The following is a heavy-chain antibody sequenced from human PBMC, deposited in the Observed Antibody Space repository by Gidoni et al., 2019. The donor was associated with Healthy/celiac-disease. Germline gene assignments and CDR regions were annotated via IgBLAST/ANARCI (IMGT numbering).Heavy chain of an antibody. CDR2: ISYDGSNK. CDR1: VFTFSSYA. D-gene: IGHD1-26*01. Sequence: QVQLVESGGGVVQPGRSLRLSCAASVFTFSSYAMHWVRQAPGKGLEWVAVISYDGSNKYYADSVKGRFTISRDNSKNTLYLQMNSLRAEDTAVYYCARDRGELLLDYWGQGTLVTVSS. V-gene: IGHV3-30-3*01. J-gene: IGHJ4*02. CDR3: ARDRGELLLDY.